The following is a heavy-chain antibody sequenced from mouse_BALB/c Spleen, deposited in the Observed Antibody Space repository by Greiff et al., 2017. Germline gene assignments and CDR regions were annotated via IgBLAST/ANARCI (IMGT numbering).Heavy chain of an antibody. Sequence: EVKLMESGGGLVQPGGSLKLSCAASGFTFSSYTMSWVRQTPEKRLEWVAYISNGGGSTYYPDTVKGRFTISRDNAKNTLYLQMSSLKSEDTAMYYCARHGRRDWYFDVWGAGTTVTVSS. CDR1: GFTFSSYT. V-gene: IGHV5-12-2*01. D-gene: IGHD2-12*01. J-gene: IGHJ1*01. CDR3: ARHGRRDWYFDV. CDR2: ISNGGGST.